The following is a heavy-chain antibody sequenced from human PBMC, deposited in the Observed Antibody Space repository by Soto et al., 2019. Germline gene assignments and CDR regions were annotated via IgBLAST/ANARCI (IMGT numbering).Heavy chain of an antibody. CDR3: AREMGSAWTNFDY. D-gene: IGHD6-19*01. J-gene: IGHJ4*02. CDR2: ISYSGST. Sequence: QVQLQESGPGLVKPSETLSLTCTVSGGSVSSDNYYWSWIRQPPGKGLEWIGFISYSGSTSYNPSLKSRVTISVDTSKNQFSLNLRSVTTADTAVYYCAREMGSAWTNFDYWGQGTLVTASS. CDR1: GGSVSSDNYY. V-gene: IGHV4-61*01.